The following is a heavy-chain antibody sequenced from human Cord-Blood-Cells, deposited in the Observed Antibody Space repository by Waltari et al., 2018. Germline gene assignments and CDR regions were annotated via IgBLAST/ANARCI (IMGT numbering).Heavy chain of an antibody. V-gene: IGHV4-31*03. CDR1: GGSISSGGYY. Sequence: QVQLQESGTGLVKPSQTLSLTCTVSGGSISSGGYYWRWLRQHPGKGLEWIGYIYYSGSTYYHPSLKSRVTISVDTSKNQFSLKLSSVTAADTAVYYCARDGAYYYGSGSYYNYFDYWGQGTLVTVSS. J-gene: IGHJ4*02. CDR3: ARDGAYYYGSGSYYNYFDY. D-gene: IGHD3-10*01. CDR2: IYYSGST.